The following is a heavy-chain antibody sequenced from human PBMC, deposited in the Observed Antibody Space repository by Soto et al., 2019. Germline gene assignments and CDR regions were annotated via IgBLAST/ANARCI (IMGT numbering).Heavy chain of an antibody. CDR2: MNPNSGNT. D-gene: IGHD3-10*01. CDR1: GYTFTSYD. Sequence: ASVKVSCKASGYTFTSYDINWVRQATGQGLEWMGWMNPNSGNTGYAQKFQGRVTMTRNTSISTAYMELSSLRSEDTAVYYCARGRGKEDYYYGSGSPDYWGQGTMVTDYS. V-gene: IGHV1-8*01. J-gene: IGHJ4*02. CDR3: ARGRGKEDYYYGSGSPDY.